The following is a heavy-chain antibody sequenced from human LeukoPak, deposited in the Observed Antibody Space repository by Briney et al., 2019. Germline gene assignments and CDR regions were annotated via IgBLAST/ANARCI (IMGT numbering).Heavy chain of an antibody. D-gene: IGHD3-10*01. CDR2: ISTTGSP. V-gene: IGHV4-4*07. CDR3: ARGAGSYYSFDY. CDR1: GGSISTYY. Sequence: SETLSLTCTVSGGSISTYYWSWIRQPAGKALEWIGRISTTGSPNYNPSLKSRVTMSVDTSKNQFSLRLSSVTAADTAVYYCARGAGSYYSFDYWGQGTLVTVSS. J-gene: IGHJ4*02.